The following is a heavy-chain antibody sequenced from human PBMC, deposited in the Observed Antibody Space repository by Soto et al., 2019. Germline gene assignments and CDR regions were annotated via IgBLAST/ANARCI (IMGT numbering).Heavy chain of an antibody. CDR2: IYYSGST. Sequence: SETLSLTCTFSGCSISSYYWSWIRQPPGKGLEWIGYIYYSGSTNYNPSLKSRVTISVDTSKNQFSLKLSSVTAADTAVYYCARGDWFDPWGQGTLVTVS. CDR3: ARGDWFDP. CDR1: GCSISSYY. J-gene: IGHJ5*02. V-gene: IGHV4-59*01.